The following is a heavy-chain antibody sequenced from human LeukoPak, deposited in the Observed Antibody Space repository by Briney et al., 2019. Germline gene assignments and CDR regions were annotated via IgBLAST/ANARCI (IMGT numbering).Heavy chain of an antibody. CDR1: GFNFGSSA. V-gene: IGHV3-21*01. CDR3: ARDSEYYYDSSGYYAGAFDI. D-gene: IGHD3-22*01. Sequence: GGSLRLSCAASGFNFGSSAMSWVRQAPGKGLEWVSSISSSSSYIYYADSVKGRFTISRDNAKNSLYLQMNSLRAEDTAVYYCARDSEYYYDSSGYYAGAFDIWGQGTMVTVSS. CDR2: ISSSSSYI. J-gene: IGHJ3*02.